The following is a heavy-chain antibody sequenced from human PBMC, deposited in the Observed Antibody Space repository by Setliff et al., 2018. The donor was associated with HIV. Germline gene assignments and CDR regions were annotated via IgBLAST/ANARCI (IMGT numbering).Heavy chain of an antibody. CDR1: GYTFSSYS. J-gene: IGHJ4*02. V-gene: IGHV1-46*01. D-gene: IGHD3-3*01. CDR2: INPHGGST. CDR3: ARLRPTAFFDY. Sequence: GASVKVSCKASGYTFSSYSLHWVRQAPGQGLEWMGVINPHGGSTNYAQKLQGRVTMTRDTSTSTVYMELSSLRSDDTAVYYCARLRPTAFFDYWGQGTLVTVSS.